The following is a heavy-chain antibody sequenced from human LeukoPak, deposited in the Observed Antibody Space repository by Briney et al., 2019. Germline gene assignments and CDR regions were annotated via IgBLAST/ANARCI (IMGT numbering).Heavy chain of an antibody. CDR1: GGSISSNNYY. J-gene: IGHJ4*02. CDR3: ARHLGGLRAVAGTMVDY. CDR2: IYYSGST. V-gene: IGHV4-39*01. D-gene: IGHD6-19*01. Sequence: PSETLSLTCTVSGGSISSNNYYWGWIRQPPGKGLEWIGSIYYSGSTYYNPSLKSRVTISVDTSKNQFSLKLSSVTAADTAVYYCARHLGGLRAVAGTMVDYWGQGTLVTVSS.